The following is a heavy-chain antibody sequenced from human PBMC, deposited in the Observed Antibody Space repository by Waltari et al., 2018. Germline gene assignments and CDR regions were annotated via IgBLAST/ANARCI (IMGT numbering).Heavy chain of an antibody. D-gene: IGHD6-13*01. J-gene: IGHJ6*03. CDR3: ARDRLLTAGTNHYYMDV. CDR1: GFTFSSYW. CDR2: INSDGSST. V-gene: IGHV3-74*01. Sequence: EVQLVESGGGLVQPGGSLRLSCAASGFTFSSYWMHWVRQAPGKGLVWCSRINSDGSSTSYAEAVKGRFTISRDNAKNTLYLQMNSLRAEDTAVYYCARDRLLTAGTNHYYMDVWGKGTTVTISS.